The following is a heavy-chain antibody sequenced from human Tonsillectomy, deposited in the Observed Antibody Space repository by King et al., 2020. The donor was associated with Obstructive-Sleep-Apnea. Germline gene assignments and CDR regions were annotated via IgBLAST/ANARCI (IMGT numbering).Heavy chain of an antibody. Sequence: QLQESGPGLWKPSETLSLTCTVSGWAISGFYLIWIRQPPGKGLECIGYIYDSGSPNYYPSLKSRVTISLDTSKKQFSLKLTSVTAADTAVYYCARVRGWELFFFDYWGQGTLVTVSS. J-gene: IGHJ4*02. D-gene: IGHD1-26*01. CDR3: ARVRGWELFFFDY. CDR2: IYDSGSP. CDR1: GWAISGFY. V-gene: IGHV4-59*01.